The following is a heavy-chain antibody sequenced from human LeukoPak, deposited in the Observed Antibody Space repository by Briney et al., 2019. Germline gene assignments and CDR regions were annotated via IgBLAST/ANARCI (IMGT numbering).Heavy chain of an antibody. CDR3: AKDGLYYDGSEHVYYFDS. Sequence: GGSLTLSCAASGFTFSRSAMTWVRQGPGTGLEFVASIIYSGGATYYADSVKGRFTISRDNSKNTLYLQMKSMSAEDTALYYCAKDGLYYDGSEHVYYFDSWGQGTLVTVSS. CDR1: GFTFSRSA. J-gene: IGHJ4*02. V-gene: IGHV3-23*01. CDR2: IIYSGGAT. D-gene: IGHD3-22*01.